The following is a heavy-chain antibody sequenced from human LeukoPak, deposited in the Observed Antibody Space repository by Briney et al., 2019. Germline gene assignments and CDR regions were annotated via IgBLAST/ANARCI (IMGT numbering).Heavy chain of an antibody. D-gene: IGHD7-27*01. CDR1: GFTFSSSA. V-gene: IGHV3-49*04. CDR3: TRNNWGTRP. CDR2: IRSKAYGGTT. J-gene: IGHJ5*02. Sequence: GGSLRLSCAASGFTFSSSAMHWVRQAPGKGLEWVGFIRSKAYGGTTEYAASVKGRFSISRDDSKSIAYLQMNSLKTEDTAVYYCTRNNWGTRPWGQGTLVTVSS.